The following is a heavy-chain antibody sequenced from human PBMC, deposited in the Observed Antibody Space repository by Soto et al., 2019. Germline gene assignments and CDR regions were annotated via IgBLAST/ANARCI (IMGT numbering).Heavy chain of an antibody. CDR1: GYTFTGYY. V-gene: IGHV1-2*04. D-gene: IGHD2-2*01. CDR3: ARARFPSSSSSQRRTNNYIDV. J-gene: IGHJ6*03. Sequence: GASVKVSCKASGYTFTGYYMHWVRQAPGQGLEWMGWINPNSGGTNYAQKFQGWVTMTRDTSISTAYMELSRLRSDDTAVYYCARARFPSSSSSQRRTNNYIDVWDKGTTVTVSS. CDR2: INPNSGGT.